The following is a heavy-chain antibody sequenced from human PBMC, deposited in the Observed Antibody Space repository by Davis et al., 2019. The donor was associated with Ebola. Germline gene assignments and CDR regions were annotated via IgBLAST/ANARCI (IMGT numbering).Heavy chain of an antibody. CDR2: TYHRAKLFH. CDR1: GDSVATNSAD. CDR3: ARAVWSGEKH. J-gene: IGHJ4*02. D-gene: IGHD3-3*01. Sequence: MPSETLSLTCAISGDSVATNSADRSWTRQSPARGLEWRGRTYHRAKLFHEYADSVRSRITINPDTSKNQFSLQLNSVTPEDTAVYYCARAVWSGEKHWGQGTLVTVSS. V-gene: IGHV6-1*01.